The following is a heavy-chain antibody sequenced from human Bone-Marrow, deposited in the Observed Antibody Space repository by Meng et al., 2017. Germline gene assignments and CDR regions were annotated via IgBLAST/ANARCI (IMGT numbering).Heavy chain of an antibody. V-gene: IGHV3-23*01. Sequence: GGSLRLSCTGSGFIFNSYAMGWVRQAPGKGLEWFSVIGANGGSTSYADSVKSRFTISRDNSKHTIYMQMSSMRANDTAVYYCAKGAGRIASTGKRYFDYWGLGTLVTVSS. CDR2: IGANGGST. J-gene: IGHJ4*02. CDR1: GFIFNSYA. CDR3: AKGAGRIASTGKRYFDY. D-gene: IGHD6-13*01.